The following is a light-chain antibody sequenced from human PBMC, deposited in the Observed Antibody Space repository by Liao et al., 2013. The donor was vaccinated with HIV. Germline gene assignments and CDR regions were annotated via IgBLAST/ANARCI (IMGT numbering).Light chain of an antibody. CDR2: YDS. CDR1: NIGSKS. V-gene: IGLV3-21*01. Sequence: SYVLTQPPSVSVAPGKTATVTCGGNNIGSKSVHWYQQKPGQAPVLVIYYDSDRPSGIPERFSGSNSGNTATLSISRVEAGDEADYYCQAWDSSPVFGGGTKLTVL. CDR3: QAWDSSPV. J-gene: IGLJ2*01.